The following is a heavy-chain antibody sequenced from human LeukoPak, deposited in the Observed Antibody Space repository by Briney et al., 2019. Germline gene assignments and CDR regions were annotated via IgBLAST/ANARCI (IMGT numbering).Heavy chain of an antibody. J-gene: IGHJ5*02. CDR1: GYTFTSYG. CDR3: ARYSLGGGYDILTGPDP. CDR2: IRAYNGNT. D-gene: IGHD3-9*01. V-gene: IGHV1-18*01. Sequence: ASVKVSCKASGYTFTSYGISWVRQAPGQGLEWMGWIRAYNGNTNYAQKLQGRVTMTTDTSTSTAYMELRSLRSDDTAVCYCARYSLGGGYDILTGPDPWGQGTLVTVSS.